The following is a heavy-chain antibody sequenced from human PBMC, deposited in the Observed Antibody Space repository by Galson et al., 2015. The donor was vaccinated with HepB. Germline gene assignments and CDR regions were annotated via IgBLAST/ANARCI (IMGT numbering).Heavy chain of an antibody. CDR3: ARGYASGDSH. Sequence: SLRLSCAASGFTLSSYWMTWVRQAPGKGLEWVANINQDGSRKYYGDSAKGRFTISRDNAKNSLSLQMNSLRGEDTAVYYRARGYASGDSHWGQGTLVTVSP. J-gene: IGHJ4*02. CDR2: INQDGSRK. CDR1: GFTLSSYW. V-gene: IGHV3-7*01. D-gene: IGHD3-10*01.